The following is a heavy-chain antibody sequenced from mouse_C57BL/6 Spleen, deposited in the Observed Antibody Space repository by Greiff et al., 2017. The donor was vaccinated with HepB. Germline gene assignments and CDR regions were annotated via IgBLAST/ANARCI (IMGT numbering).Heavy chain of an antibody. CDR1: GYTFTDYE. CDR3: TRRAMIQRVFDY. Sequence: VQLQQSGAELVRPGASVTLSCKASGYTFTDYEMHWVKQTPVHGLEWIGAIDPETGGTAYNQKFKGKAILTADKSSSTAYMELRSLTSEDSAVYYCTRRAMIQRVFDYWGQGTTLTVSS. D-gene: IGHD2-3*01. J-gene: IGHJ2*01. CDR2: IDPETGGT. V-gene: IGHV1-15*01.